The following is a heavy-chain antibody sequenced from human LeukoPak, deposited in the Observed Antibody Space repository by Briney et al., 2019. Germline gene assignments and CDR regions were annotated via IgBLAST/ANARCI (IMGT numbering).Heavy chain of an antibody. V-gene: IGHV4-59*12. Sequence: SETLSLTCTVSGGSISSYYWSWIRQPPGKGLEWIGYIYYGGSTNYNPSLKSRVTISVDKSKNQFSLKLSSVTAADTAVYYCARKGGDPLGIFDSWGQGTLVTVSS. CDR1: GGSISSYY. J-gene: IGHJ4*02. D-gene: IGHD3-16*01. CDR3: ARKGGDPLGIFDS. CDR2: IYYGGST.